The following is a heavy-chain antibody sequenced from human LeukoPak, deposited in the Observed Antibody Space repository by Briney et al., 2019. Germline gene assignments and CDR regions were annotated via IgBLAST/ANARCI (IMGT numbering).Heavy chain of an antibody. J-gene: IGHJ4*02. CDR3: ARDHVGATAGPLDY. V-gene: IGHV1-2*02. CDR1: GYTFTDYY. Sequence: ASVKVSCKASGYTFTDYYIHWVRQAPGQGLEWMGWVNPNTPGTKYAPKFQGRVTMTWDTSINTAYMEVSSLKSDDTAIFYCARDHVGATAGPLDYWGQGTLATVSS. CDR2: VNPNTPGT. D-gene: IGHD2-21*02.